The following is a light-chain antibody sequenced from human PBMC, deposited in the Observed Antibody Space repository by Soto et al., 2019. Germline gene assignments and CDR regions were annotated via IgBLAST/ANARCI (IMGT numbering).Light chain of an antibody. CDR2: AAS. J-gene: IGKJ3*01. CDR3: DQSYSNPPIP. CDR1: QSISSN. V-gene: IGKV1-39*01. Sequence: DIQMTQSTSSLSASVGDRVTITCRASQSISSNLNRYQQKPGKAPKLLIYAASSLQSGVPPRFSGSGSGTDFTLTISSQQPEDFATYCCDQSYSNPPIPVGPGAKVVIK.